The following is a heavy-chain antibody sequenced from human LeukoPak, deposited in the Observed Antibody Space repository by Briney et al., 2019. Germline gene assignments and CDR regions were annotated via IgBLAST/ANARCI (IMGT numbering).Heavy chain of an antibody. CDR2: INPNSGGT. CDR3: ARDLRQWLVLGWFDP. V-gene: IGHV1-2*02. Sequence: EASVKVSCKASGYTFTGYYMHWVRQAPGQGLEWMGWINPNSGGTNYAQKFQGRVTMTRDTSISTAYMELSRLRSDDTAVYYCARDLRQWLVLGWFDPWGQGTLVTVSS. D-gene: IGHD6-19*01. CDR1: GYTFTGYY. J-gene: IGHJ5*02.